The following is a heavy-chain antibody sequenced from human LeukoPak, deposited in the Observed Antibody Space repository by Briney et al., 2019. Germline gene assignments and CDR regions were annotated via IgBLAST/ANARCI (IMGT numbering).Heavy chain of an antibody. J-gene: IGHJ3*02. CDR2: IGGSGGTT. D-gene: IGHD2-21*02. CDR3: AKVGYCGGDCHFNAFDI. CDR1: ALTFSSFA. V-gene: IGHV3-23*01. Sequence: GGPLTLPCTASALTFSSFAMSWLRRARGRGLEGVPTIGGSGGTTYYADSVEGRFTISRDNSKSSLYLQMNSMRAEDTAVYYCAKVGYCGGDCHFNAFDIWGQGTMVTVSS.